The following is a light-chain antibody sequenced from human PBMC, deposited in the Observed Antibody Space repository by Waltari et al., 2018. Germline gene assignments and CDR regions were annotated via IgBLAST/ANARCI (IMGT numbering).Light chain of an antibody. CDR1: VSNIGQHYD. Sequence: QSVLTQQPSVSGAPGQRVPLCCSGPVSNIGQHYDIHWYQQNPGKAPKVIVYDNTNRPSGVPDRFSGSKSGTSASLTITGLQADDEGDYYCQSYDGMRGSVFGGGTKLTVL. J-gene: IGLJ3*02. V-gene: IGLV1-40*01. CDR2: DNT. CDR3: QSYDGMRGSV.